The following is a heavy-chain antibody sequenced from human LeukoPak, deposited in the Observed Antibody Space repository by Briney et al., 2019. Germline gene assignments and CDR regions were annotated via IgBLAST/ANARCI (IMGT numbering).Heavy chain of an antibody. CDR2: VSAYNGNT. Sequence: ASVTVSCKASGYTFTSYGISWVRQAPGQGLEWMGWVSAYNGNTNYAQKLQGRVTMTTDTSTSTAYMELRSLRSDDTAVYYCARNLLEIIGGYDAFDIWGQGTMVTVSS. J-gene: IGHJ3*02. CDR1: GYTFTSYG. D-gene: IGHD2/OR15-2a*01. V-gene: IGHV1-18*01. CDR3: ARNLLEIIGGYDAFDI.